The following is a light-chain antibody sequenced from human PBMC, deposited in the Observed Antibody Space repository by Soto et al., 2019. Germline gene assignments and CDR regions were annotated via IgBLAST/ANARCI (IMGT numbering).Light chain of an antibody. J-gene: IGLJ3*02. CDR3: SSYTTPITLWG. CDR2: EVS. V-gene: IGLV2-14*01. CDR1: ISDIGDYYY. Sequence: QSALTQPASVSGSPGQSITISCTGTISDIGDYYYVSWYQQHPGKAPKLIIYEVSDQPSGVSNRFSGSKSGNTASLTISGLQAEEEADYFCSSYTTPITLWGFGGGTKGTVL.